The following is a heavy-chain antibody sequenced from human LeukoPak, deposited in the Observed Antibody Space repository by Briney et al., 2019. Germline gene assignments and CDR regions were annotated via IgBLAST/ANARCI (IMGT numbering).Heavy chain of an antibody. D-gene: IGHD4-17*01. CDR1: GGSISSYY. Sequence: PSETLSLTCTVSGGSISSYYWSWIRQSAGKGLEWIGRIYTSGSTNYNPSLKSRVTMSVDTSKNQFSLKLSSVTAAETAVYYCARDGEVGPPTVTPIEYFQHWGQGTLVTVSS. CDR3: ARDGEVGPPTVTPIEYFQH. CDR2: IYTSGST. V-gene: IGHV4-4*07. J-gene: IGHJ1*01.